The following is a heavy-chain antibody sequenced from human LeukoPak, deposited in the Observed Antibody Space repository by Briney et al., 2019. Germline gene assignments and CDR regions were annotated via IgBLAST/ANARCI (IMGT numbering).Heavy chain of an antibody. J-gene: IGHJ5*02. CDR1: GGSISSYY. Sequence: SETLSLTCTVSGGSISSYYWSWIRQPPGKGLEWIGYIYYSGSTNYNPSLKRRVTISVDTSKNQFSLKLSSVTAADTAVYYCARVPHYYDSSGYYYGWFDPWGQGTLVTVSS. V-gene: IGHV4-59*01. CDR2: IYYSGST. CDR3: ARVPHYYDSSGYYYGWFDP. D-gene: IGHD3-22*01.